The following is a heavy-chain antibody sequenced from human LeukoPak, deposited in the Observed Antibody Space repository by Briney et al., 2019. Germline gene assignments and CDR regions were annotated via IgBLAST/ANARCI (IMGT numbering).Heavy chain of an antibody. CDR3: ARGPSSHYYYYYMDV. CDR1: GGTFSSYA. CDR2: IIPIFGTA. Sequence: SVKVSCKASGGTFSSYAISWVRQAPGQGLEWMGRIIPIFGTANYAQKFQGRVTITADKPTSTAYMELSSLRSEDTAVYYCARGPSSHYYYYYMDVWGKGTTVTVSS. V-gene: IGHV1-69*06. J-gene: IGHJ6*03.